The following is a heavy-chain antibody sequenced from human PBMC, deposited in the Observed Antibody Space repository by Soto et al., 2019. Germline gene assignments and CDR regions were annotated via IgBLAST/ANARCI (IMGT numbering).Heavy chain of an antibody. CDR3: ARVYYSSSSNWFDP. Sequence: SETLSLTCTVSGGSISSDDYYWSWIRQPPGKGLEWIGYIYSTGSTYYGLSLKSRVTISLDMSKNQFSLKLTSVTAADTAVYYCARVYYSSSSNWFDPWGQGTLVTVSS. J-gene: IGHJ5*02. CDR1: GGSISSDDYY. D-gene: IGHD6-6*01. CDR2: IYSTGST. V-gene: IGHV4-30-4*01.